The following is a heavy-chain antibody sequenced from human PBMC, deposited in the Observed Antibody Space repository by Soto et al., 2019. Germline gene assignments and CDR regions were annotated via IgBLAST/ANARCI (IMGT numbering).Heavy chain of an antibody. Sequence: SETLSLTCAVSGGSISSGGYSWSWIRQPPGKGLEWIGYIYHSGSTYYNPSLKSRVTISVDTSKNQFSLHLSSVTAADTAVYYCARDAFDIWGQGTMVTV. J-gene: IGHJ3*02. CDR2: IYHSGST. CDR1: GGSISSGGYS. V-gene: IGHV4-30-2*01. CDR3: ARDAFDI.